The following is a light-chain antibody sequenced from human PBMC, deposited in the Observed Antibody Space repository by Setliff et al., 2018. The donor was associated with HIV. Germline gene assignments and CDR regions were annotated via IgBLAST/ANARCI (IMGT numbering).Light chain of an antibody. CDR1: GSDVGRYNY. CDR2: EVN. V-gene: IGLV2-14*01. Sequence: QSVLTQPASVSGSPGQSITISCTGTGSDVGRYNYVSWYQHHSGKAPKLLISEVNKRPSGVSNRFSGSKTGNTASLTISGLQAEDESDYYCTSYTTTSTLVFGGGTKVTVL. CDR3: TSYTTTSTLV. J-gene: IGLJ2*01.